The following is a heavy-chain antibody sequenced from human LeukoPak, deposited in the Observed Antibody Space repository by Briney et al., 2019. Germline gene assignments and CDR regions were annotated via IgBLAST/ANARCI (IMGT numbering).Heavy chain of an antibody. V-gene: IGHV1-24*01. D-gene: IGHD2-2*01. J-gene: IGHJ4*02. CDR2: FDPEDGET. CDR1: GYTLTELS. Sequence: ASVKVSCQVSGYTLTELSMHWVRQAPGKGLEWMGGFDPEDGETIYAQKFQGRVTMTEDTSTDTAYMELSSLRSEDTAVYYCATGPNTSFEYGSFDYWGQGTLVTVSS. CDR3: ATGPNTSFEYGSFDY.